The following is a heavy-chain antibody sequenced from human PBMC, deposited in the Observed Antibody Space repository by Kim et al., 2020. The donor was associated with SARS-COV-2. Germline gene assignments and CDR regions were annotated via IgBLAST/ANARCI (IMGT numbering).Heavy chain of an antibody. V-gene: IGHV3-74*01. CDR1: GFTFSSYW. J-gene: IGHJ6*02. Sequence: GGSLRLSCAASGFTFSSYWMHWVRQAPGTGLVWVSRISSAGSSTNYADSVKGRFTISRDNAKNTLYLQMNSLRADDTAVYYCARVTKGYDYGMDVWGQGTTVTVSS. CDR2: ISSAGSST. CDR3: ARVTKGYDYGMDV.